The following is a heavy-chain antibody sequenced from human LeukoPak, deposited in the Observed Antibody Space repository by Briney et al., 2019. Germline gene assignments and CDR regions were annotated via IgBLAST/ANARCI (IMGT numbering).Heavy chain of an antibody. CDR3: TRGRAPRILDS. Sequence: GGSLRLSCAASGFTFSDHYMDWVRQAPGKGLGWVGRVRDKANRYTTEYAASVKGRFIISRDDSQNSVSLLMSSLKIEDTAVYYCTRGRAPRILDSWGPGTLVTVSS. D-gene: IGHD2-15*01. V-gene: IGHV3-72*01. J-gene: IGHJ4*02. CDR1: GFTFSDHY. CDR2: VRDKANRYTT.